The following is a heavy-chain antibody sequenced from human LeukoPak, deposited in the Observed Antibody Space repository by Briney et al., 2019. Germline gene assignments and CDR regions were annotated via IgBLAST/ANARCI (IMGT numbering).Heavy chain of an antibody. Sequence: SETLSLTCTVSGDSIRADNYYWAWIRQPPGKGLEWIGSIHYRGDAYYGPTLKSRATLSVDSSKNQFSLMVSAVTAADTALYFCARDSKYDSSGHTLWGQGMLVTVSS. CDR1: GDSIRADNYY. D-gene: IGHD3-22*01. V-gene: IGHV4-39*07. J-gene: IGHJ4*02. CDR2: IHYRGDA. CDR3: ARDSKYDSSGHTL.